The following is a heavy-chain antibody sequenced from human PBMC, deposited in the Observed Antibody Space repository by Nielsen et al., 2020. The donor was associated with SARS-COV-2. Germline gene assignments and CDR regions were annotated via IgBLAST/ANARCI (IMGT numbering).Heavy chain of an antibody. Sequence: ASVKVSCKASGYTFTSYGISWVRQAPGQGPEWMGWISAYNGNTNYAQKFQGRVTITADESTSTAYMELSSLRSEDTAVYYCAIWTSPLTTVTTINAFDIWGQGTMVTVSS. CDR1: GYTFTSYG. J-gene: IGHJ3*02. CDR2: ISAYNGNT. CDR3: AIWTSPLTTVTTINAFDI. D-gene: IGHD4-17*01. V-gene: IGHV1-18*01.